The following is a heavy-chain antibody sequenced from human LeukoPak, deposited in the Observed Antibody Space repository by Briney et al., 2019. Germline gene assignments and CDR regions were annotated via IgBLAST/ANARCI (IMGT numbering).Heavy chain of an antibody. V-gene: IGHV4-59*08. CDR3: ARHSSSWYAPFDY. J-gene: IGHJ4*02. D-gene: IGHD6-13*01. Sequence: SETLSLTCTVSGVSISSYYWSWIRQPPGKGLEWIGYIYYSGSTNYNPSLKSRVTISVDTSKNQFSLKLSSVTAADTAVYYCARHSSSWYAPFDYWGQGTLVTVSS. CDR1: GVSISSYY. CDR2: IYYSGST.